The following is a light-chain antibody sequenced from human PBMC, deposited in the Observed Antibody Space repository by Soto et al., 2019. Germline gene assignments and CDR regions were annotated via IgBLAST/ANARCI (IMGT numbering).Light chain of an antibody. J-gene: IGKJ1*01. CDR2: GAS. V-gene: IGKV3-20*01. CDR3: QQYDRSPKT. Sequence: EIVLTQSPVTLSLSPGERATLSCSASQSISSSYLAWYQQKPGQAPRLLIYGASSRATGIPDRFSGTGSGTDFTLTISRLEPEDFAVYYCQQYDRSPKTFGQGTKVDI. CDR1: QSISSSY.